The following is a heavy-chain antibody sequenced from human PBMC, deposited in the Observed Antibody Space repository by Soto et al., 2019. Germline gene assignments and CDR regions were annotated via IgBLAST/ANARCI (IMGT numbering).Heavy chain of an antibody. Sequence: QMQLQESGPGLVKPSETMSLTCTASGASISNYYWNWIRQPPGKGLEWIGHIYNGESTNYNPSLKTRVTISVATAKSPSSRKPGPVTAADAAVYYWAQTTDWPGFDYWCQGIRVTVSS. CDR3: AQTTDWPGFDY. D-gene: IGHD3-9*01. J-gene: IGHJ4*02. CDR2: IYNGEST. V-gene: IGHV4-4*09. CDR1: GASISNYY.